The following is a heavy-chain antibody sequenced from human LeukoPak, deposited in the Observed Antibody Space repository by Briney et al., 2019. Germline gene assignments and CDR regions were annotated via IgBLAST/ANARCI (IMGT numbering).Heavy chain of an antibody. CDR1: GGSISSSSYY. D-gene: IGHD3-10*01. J-gene: IGHJ4*02. CDR2: IYYSGST. Sequence: SETLSLTCTVSGGSISSSSYYWGWIRQPPGKGLEWIGSIYYSGSTYYNPSLKSRATISVDTSKNQFSLKLSSVTAADTAVYYCARQLEYYYGSGSYYKEYYFDYWGQGTLVTVSS. V-gene: IGHV4-39*01. CDR3: ARQLEYYYGSGSYYKEYYFDY.